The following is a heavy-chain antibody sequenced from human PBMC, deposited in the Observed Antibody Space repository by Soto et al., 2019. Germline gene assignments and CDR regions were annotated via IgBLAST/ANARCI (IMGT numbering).Heavy chain of an antibody. V-gene: IGHV5-10-1*01. CDR2: IDPSDSYT. Sequence: GESLKISCKGSGYSFTSYWISWVRQMPGKGLEWMGRIDPSDSYTNYSPSFQGHVTISADKSISTAYLQWSSLKASDTAMYYCANSERVAGTWSSGTYCGMDVWGQGTTLTVSS. J-gene: IGHJ6*02. CDR1: GYSFTSYW. D-gene: IGHD6-19*01. CDR3: ANSERVAGTWSSGTYCGMDV.